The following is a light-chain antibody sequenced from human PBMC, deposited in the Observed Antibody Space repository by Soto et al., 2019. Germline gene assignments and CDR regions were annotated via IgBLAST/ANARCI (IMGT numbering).Light chain of an antibody. CDR1: SSDIGGYNY. CDR3: SSYTSSSTLVV. Sequence: QSALTQPASVSGSPGQSITISCTGSSSDIGGYNYVSWYQHHPGKAPKLMVYEVSNRPSGVSNRFSGSKSGNTASLSISGLQAEEEADYYCSSYTSSSTLVVFGGGTKLTVL. J-gene: IGLJ2*01. CDR2: EVS. V-gene: IGLV2-14*01.